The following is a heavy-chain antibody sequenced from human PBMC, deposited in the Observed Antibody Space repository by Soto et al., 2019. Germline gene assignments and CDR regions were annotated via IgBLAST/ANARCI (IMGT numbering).Heavy chain of an antibody. Sequence: ESGGGVVQPGRSLRLSCAASGFTFSSYGMHWVRQAPGKGLEWVAVIWYDGSNKYYADSVKGRFTISRDNSKNTLYLQMNSLRAEDTAVYYCARDRGGLSYYYYGMDVWGQGTTVTVSS. V-gene: IGHV3-33*01. J-gene: IGHJ6*02. CDR3: ARDRGGLSYYYYGMDV. CDR1: GFTFSSYG. CDR2: IWYDGSNK. D-gene: IGHD3-16*01.